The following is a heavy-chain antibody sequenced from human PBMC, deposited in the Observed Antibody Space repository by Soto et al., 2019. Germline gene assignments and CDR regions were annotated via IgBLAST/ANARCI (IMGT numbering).Heavy chain of an antibody. V-gene: IGHV3-74*01. CDR2: VNGDASST. D-gene: IGHD3-9*01. J-gene: IGHJ4*02. CDR3: AKRKKEGPTGCRPHN. Sequence: GGYLRLSCVVSGFTFSNYWMPWVRQALGKGLAWVSRVNGDASSTIYADSVKGRFTLFRDNAKKTVYLQMNSLRAEDRAVYYCAKRKKEGPTGCRPHNWGLG. CDR1: GFTFSNYW.